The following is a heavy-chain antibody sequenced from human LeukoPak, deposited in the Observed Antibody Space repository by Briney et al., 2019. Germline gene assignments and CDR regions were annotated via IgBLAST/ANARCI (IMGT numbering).Heavy chain of an antibody. J-gene: IGHJ4*02. V-gene: IGHV7-4-1*02. CDR3: ARVRNCSSTSCYGSMDY. CDR2: INTNTGNP. Sequence: ASVKVSCKASGYTFTGYYMHWVRQAPGQGLEWMGWINTNTGNPTYAQGFTGRFVFSLDTSVSTAYLQISSLKAEDTAVYYCARVRNCSSTSCYGSMDYWGQGTLVTVSS. CDR1: GYTFTGYY. D-gene: IGHD2-2*01.